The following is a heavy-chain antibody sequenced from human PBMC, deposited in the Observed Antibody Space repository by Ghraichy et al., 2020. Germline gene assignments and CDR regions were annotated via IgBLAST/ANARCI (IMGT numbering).Heavy chain of an antibody. D-gene: IGHD3-3*01. Sequence: GGSLRLSCSASGFTFSSYALHWVRQAPGKGLEYVSAISSYGGSTYYADSVKGRFSISRDNSKNTLYLQMSSLRPEDTGVYYCVKDRGITIFGVVTKYGMDVWGQGTTVTVSS. CDR3: VKDRGITIFGVVTKYGMDV. V-gene: IGHV3-64D*06. J-gene: IGHJ6*02. CDR2: ISSYGGST. CDR1: GFTFSSYA.